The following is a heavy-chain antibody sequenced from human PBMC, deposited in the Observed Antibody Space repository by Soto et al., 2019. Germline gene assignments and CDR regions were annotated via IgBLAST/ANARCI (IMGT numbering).Heavy chain of an antibody. V-gene: IGHV1-18*01. CDR3: ARSSITIFGVVIGPFDY. Sequence: ASVKVSCKASGYTFTSYGISWVRQAPGQGLEWMGWISAYNGNTNYAQKLQGRVTMTTDTSTSTAYMELRSLRSDDTAVYYCARSSITIFGVVIGPFDYWGQGTLVTVPQ. CDR1: GYTFTSYG. CDR2: ISAYNGNT. J-gene: IGHJ4*02. D-gene: IGHD3-3*01.